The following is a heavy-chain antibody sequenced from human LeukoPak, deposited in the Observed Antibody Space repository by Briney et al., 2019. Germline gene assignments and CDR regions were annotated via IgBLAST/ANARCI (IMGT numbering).Heavy chain of an antibody. Sequence: PGGSLRLSCAASGFTFSRYAMGWVRQAPGKGLEWVSLISGSGDRTYYADSVKGRFTISRDKSKNTVYLQVNSLRAEDTAVYYCAKGTSGIGTAAGWFDPWGQGTLVTVSS. D-gene: IGHD6-13*01. CDR2: ISGSGDRT. CDR3: AKGTSGIGTAAGWFDP. V-gene: IGHV3-23*01. CDR1: GFTFSRYA. J-gene: IGHJ5*02.